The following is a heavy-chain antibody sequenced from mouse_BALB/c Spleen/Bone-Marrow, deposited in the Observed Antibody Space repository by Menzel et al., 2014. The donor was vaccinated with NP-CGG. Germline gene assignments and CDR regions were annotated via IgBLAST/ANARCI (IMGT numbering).Heavy chain of an antibody. CDR3: ARKYVYYYAMGY. CDR2: IDTSDSYT. J-gene: IGHJ4*01. V-gene: IGHV1-69*01. D-gene: IGHD2-10*02. Sequence: VKLVESGAELVMPGASVKMSCKASGYTFTDYWMHWVEQRPGQGLEWIGAIDTSDSYTSYNQKFKGKATLTVDESSSTAYMQLSSLTSEDSAVYYCARKYVYYYAMGYWGLGTSVTGSS. CDR1: GYTFTDYW.